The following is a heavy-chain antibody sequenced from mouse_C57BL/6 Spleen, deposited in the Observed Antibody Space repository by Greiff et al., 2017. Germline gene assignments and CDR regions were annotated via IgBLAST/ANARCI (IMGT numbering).Heavy chain of an antibody. CDR2: IYPGSGST. D-gene: IGHD1-1*01. CDR3: AREIYYGSSYDDWFAY. V-gene: IGHV1-55*01. Sequence: VQLQQPGAELVKPGASVKMSCKASGYTFTSYWITWVKQRPGQGLEWIGDIYPGSGSTNYNEKFKSKATLTVDTSSSTAYMQLSSLTSEDSAVYYCAREIYYGSSYDDWFAYWGQGTLVTVSA. CDR1: GYTFTSYW. J-gene: IGHJ3*01.